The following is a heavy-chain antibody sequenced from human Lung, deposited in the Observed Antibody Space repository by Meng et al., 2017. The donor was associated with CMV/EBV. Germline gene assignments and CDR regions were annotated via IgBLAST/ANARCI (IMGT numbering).Heavy chain of an antibody. V-gene: IGHV1-2*02. CDR3: ARDRSLSRLGRSDAFDF. CDR1: GYTFTLFD. CDR2: INPNTDGT. J-gene: IGHJ3*01. Sequence: SXXVSXKASGYTFTLFDIHRVRQAPGQGLEWLGWINPNTDGTNYAQRFQGRVAMTCDTSITTAYMELSSLTSDDTAIYYCARDRSLSRLGRSDAFDFWGQGXRVTVSS. D-gene: IGHD7-27*01.